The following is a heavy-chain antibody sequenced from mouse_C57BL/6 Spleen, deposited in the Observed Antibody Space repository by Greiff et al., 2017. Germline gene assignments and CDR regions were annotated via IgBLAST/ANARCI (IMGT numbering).Heavy chain of an antibody. CDR3: ARDSVVAYYYAMDY. J-gene: IGHJ4*01. CDR1: GFNIKDYY. CDR2: IDPEDGET. D-gene: IGHD1-1*01. V-gene: IGHV14-2*01. Sequence: EVQLQQSGAELVKPGASVKLSCTASGFNIKDYYMHWVKQRTEQGLEWIGRIDPEDGETKYDPKFQGKATLTADTSSNTAYLQLSSLTSEDPAVDYCARDSVVAYYYAMDYWGQGTSVTVSS.